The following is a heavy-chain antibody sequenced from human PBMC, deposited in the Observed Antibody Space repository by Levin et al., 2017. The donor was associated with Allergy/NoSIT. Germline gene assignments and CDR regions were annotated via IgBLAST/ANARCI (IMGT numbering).Heavy chain of an antibody. CDR2: INHSGST. V-gene: IGHV4-34*01. D-gene: IGHD6-13*01. Sequence: SQTLSLTCAVYGESFTGYYWNWIRQPPGKGLEWIGEINHSGSTNYNPSLKSRVTKSLDTSKNQISLKLNSVTAADTAVYYCARGYSTNWFYYFDSWGQGTLVTVSS. CDR3: ARGYSTNWFYYFDS. CDR1: GESFTGYY. J-gene: IGHJ4*02.